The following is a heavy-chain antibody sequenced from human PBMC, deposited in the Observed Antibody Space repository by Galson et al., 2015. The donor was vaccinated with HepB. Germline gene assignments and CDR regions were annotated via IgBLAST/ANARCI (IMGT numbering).Heavy chain of an antibody. J-gene: IGHJ4*02. D-gene: IGHD6-13*01. CDR3: AREGIAAATNPVDY. CDR1: GGTFSTYT. CDR2: VTPIFGTP. Sequence: SVKVSCKASGGTFSTYTINWVRQAPGQGLEWMGGVTPIFGTPNYAQKFQGRVTITADESTRTAYMELSSLRSDDTAVYYCAREGIAAATNPVDYWGQGTLVTVSS. V-gene: IGHV1-69*13.